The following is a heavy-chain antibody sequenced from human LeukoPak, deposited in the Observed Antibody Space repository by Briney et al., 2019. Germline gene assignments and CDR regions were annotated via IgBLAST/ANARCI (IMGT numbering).Heavy chain of an antibody. V-gene: IGHV3-11*04. CDR3: ARGGSYYRGRCEADY. D-gene: IGHD1-26*01. CDR2: ISSSGSTI. CDR1: GFTFSDYY. J-gene: IGHJ4*02. Sequence: GGSLRLSCAASGFTFSDYYMSWIRQAPGKGLEWVSYISSSGSTIYYADSVRGRFTISRDNAKNALYLQMNSLRAEDTAVYYCARGGSYYRGRCEADYWGQGTLVTVSS.